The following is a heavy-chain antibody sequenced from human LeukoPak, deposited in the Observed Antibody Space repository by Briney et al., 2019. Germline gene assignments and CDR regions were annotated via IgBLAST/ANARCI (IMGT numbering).Heavy chain of an antibody. CDR1: AFTSSSYW. Sequence: PGGSLRLSCAASAFTSSSYWMSWVRQAPGKGLEWVANIKQVGSEKYYVDSVKGRFTISRDNAKNSLYLQMNSLRAEDTAVYYCARAGGLWSHDYWGQGTLVTVSS. J-gene: IGHJ4*02. V-gene: IGHV3-7*01. CDR3: ARAGGLWSHDY. CDR2: IKQVGSEK. D-gene: IGHD3-10*01.